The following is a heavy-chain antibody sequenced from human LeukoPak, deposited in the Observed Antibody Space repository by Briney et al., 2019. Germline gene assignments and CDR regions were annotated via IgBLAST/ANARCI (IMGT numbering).Heavy chain of an antibody. D-gene: IGHD1-26*01. CDR3: ARSRAFNSGAFDP. Sequence: PSETLSLACTVSGASVSSASYWSWIRQPPGKGVEWIAHIYNGVNTNYNPSLKSRVTISVDTSKNQFSLRLNSVTAADTAVYYCARSRAFNSGAFDPWGQGSLVAVSS. CDR2: IYNGVNT. J-gene: IGHJ5*02. V-gene: IGHV4-61*01. CDR1: GASVSSASY.